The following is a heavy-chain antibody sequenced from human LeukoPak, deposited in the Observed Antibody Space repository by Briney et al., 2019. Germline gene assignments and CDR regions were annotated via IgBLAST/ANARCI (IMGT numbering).Heavy chain of an antibody. J-gene: IGHJ3*02. CDR1: RYTFTSYV. CDR2: ISAYNGNT. CDR3: ARDHYYDSSGSPPDASDI. V-gene: IGHV1-18*01. D-gene: IGHD3-22*01. Sequence: GSSVKVSCKASRYTFTSYVLSWVGQAPGQEVEGMGWISAYNGNTNYAQKLQGRVTMTTDTSTSTAYMELRSLRSDDTAVYYCARDHYYDSSGSPPDASDIWGQGTMVTVSS.